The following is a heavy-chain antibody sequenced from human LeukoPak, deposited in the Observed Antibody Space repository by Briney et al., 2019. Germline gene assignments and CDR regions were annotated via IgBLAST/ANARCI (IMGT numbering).Heavy chain of an antibody. D-gene: IGHD6-13*01. CDR3: ARGPIAAVAFFDY. CDR2: INAGTGDT. V-gene: IGHV1-3*01. CDR1: GYTFTNYA. J-gene: IGHJ4*02. Sequence: ASVKVSCKASGYTFTNYAIHWVRQAPGQRPEWMGWINAGTGDTRYLQRFQGRVTISGDTSASAVYMELSSLTYEDTAVFYCARGPIAAVAFFDYWGQGTLVSVSA.